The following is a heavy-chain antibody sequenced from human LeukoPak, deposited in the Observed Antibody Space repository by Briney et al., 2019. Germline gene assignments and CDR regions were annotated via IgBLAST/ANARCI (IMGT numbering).Heavy chain of an antibody. Sequence: TGGSLRLSCAASGLTVSSNYMSWVRQAPGKGLEFVSIIYSGGNTYYADSMKGRFTISRDNSKNTLYLQMNSLRAEDTAVYFCARQRRYCSSDTCYSGHDYWGQGTLVTVSS. V-gene: IGHV3-53*01. CDR2: IYSGGNT. CDR1: GLTVSSNY. CDR3: ARQRRYCSSDTCYSGHDY. D-gene: IGHD2-15*01. J-gene: IGHJ4*02.